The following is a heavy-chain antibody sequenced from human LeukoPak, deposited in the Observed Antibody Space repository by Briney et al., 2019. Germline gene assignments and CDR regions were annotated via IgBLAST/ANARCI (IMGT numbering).Heavy chain of an antibody. D-gene: IGHD3-22*01. CDR3: ARTYYYDSSGYYYDWFDP. CDR1: GFSLSTSGMC. CDR2: IDWDDDK. Sequence: SGPALVKPTQTLTLTCTFSGFSLSTSGMCVSWIRQPPGKALEWLARIDWDDDKYYSTSLKTRLTISKDTSKNQVVLTMTNMGPVDTATYYCARTYYYDSSGYYYDWFDPWGQGTLVTVSS. V-gene: IGHV2-70*11. J-gene: IGHJ5*02.